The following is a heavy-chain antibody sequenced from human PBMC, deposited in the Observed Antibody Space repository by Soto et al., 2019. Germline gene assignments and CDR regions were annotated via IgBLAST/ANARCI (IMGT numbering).Heavy chain of an antibody. J-gene: IGHJ4*02. D-gene: IGHD3-3*01. V-gene: IGHV1-69*06. CDR2: IIPISSAA. CDR3: ARDMTRSLVPYFDF. CDR1: GGTFSNYV. Sequence: QVQLVQSGAEVKKPGSSVKVSCKASGGTFSNYVVNWVRQAPGQGIEWMGRIIPISSAANYAQKFQGRVTITADKSTSTSYMELSSLRSEDTAVYYCARDMTRSLVPYFDFWGQGTLVTVSS.